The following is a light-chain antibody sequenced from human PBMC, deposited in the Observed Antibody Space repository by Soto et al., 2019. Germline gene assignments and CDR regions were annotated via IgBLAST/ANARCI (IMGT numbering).Light chain of an antibody. CDR2: KVS. CDR3: QQRNNWPVT. Sequence: DVVMTQSPLSLPVTLGQPASISCRSSQSLVYSDGNTYLNWFQQRPGQSPRRLIYKVSNRDSGVPDRFSGSGSGTDFTLKISRVEAEDFAVYYCQQRNNWPVTFGQGTRVEIK. V-gene: IGKV2-30*01. CDR1: QSLVYSDGNTY. J-gene: IGKJ1*01.